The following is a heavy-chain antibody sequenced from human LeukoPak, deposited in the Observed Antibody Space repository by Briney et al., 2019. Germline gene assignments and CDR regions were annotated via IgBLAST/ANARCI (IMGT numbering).Heavy chain of an antibody. CDR2: IYYSGST. D-gene: IGHD6-13*01. CDR1: GGSISSGGYY. Sequence: SETLSLTCTVSGGSISSGGYYWSWIRQHPGKGLEWIGYIYYSGSTYYTPSLKNRVTISVATSKNQFSLRLSSVTAVDTAVYYCARIPEVYSSSWFLDYWGQGTLVTVSS. J-gene: IGHJ4*02. V-gene: IGHV4-31*03. CDR3: ARIPEVYSSSWFLDY.